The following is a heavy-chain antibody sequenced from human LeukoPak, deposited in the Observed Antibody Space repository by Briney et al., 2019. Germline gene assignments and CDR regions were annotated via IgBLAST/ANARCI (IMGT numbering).Heavy chain of an antibody. Sequence: GGSLRLFCAASGFTFDDYAMHWLRPAPGKGLEWVSLISGDGGSTYYADSVKGRFTISRDNSKNSLYLQMNSLRTEDTALYYCAKGSSWYGELDYGGQGTLVTVSS. D-gene: IGHD6-13*01. V-gene: IGHV3-43*02. CDR1: GFTFDDYA. J-gene: IGHJ4*02. CDR2: ISGDGGST. CDR3: AKGSSWYGELDY.